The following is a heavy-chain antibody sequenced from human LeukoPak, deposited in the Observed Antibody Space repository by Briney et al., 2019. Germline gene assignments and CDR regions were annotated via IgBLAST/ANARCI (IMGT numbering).Heavy chain of an antibody. D-gene: IGHD3-10*01. V-gene: IGHV3-21*04. J-gene: IGHJ6*03. CDR3: TKGGAVSSKSITMIRGTRRYYYYMDV. CDR2: ISSSSSYI. CDR1: GFTLSSYS. Sequence: GGSLRLSCAASGFTLSSYSMNWVRQAPGKGLEWVSSISSSSSYIYYADSVKGRFTISRDNSKNTLYLQMNRLRAEDTAVYYCTKGGAVSSKSITMIRGTRRYYYYMDVWGKGTTVTISS.